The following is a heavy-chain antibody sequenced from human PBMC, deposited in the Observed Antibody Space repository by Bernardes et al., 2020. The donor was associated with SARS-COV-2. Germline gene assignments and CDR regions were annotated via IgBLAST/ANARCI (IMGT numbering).Heavy chain of an antibody. D-gene: IGHD2-8*01. CDR3: ARGRGFCTNAECQWFDP. J-gene: IGHJ5*02. CDR2: VYSGST. V-gene: IGHV4-59*01. Sequence: SEPLSLTCTVSGGSIRSYYWSWVRQPPGQGLEWIGSVYSGSTNYNPSLKSRVTISVDTSKNQFSLKMTSVTAADTAVYFCARGRGFCTNAECQWFDPWGQGTLVTVSS. CDR1: GGSIRSYY.